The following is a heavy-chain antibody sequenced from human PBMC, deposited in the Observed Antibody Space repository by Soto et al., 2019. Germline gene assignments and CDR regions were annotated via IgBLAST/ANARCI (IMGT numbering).Heavy chain of an antibody. V-gene: IGHV4-59*12. CDR2: IYYSGST. J-gene: IGHJ4*02. D-gene: IGHD3-10*01. Sequence: SETLSLTCTVSGGSISSYYWSWIRQPPGKGLEWIGYIYYSGSTNYNPSLKSRVTISVDTSKNQFSLKLSSVTAADTAVYYCARGVTMVRGVIHTAYFDYCGQGTLVTVSS. CDR3: ARGVTMVRGVIHTAYFDY. CDR1: GGSISSYY.